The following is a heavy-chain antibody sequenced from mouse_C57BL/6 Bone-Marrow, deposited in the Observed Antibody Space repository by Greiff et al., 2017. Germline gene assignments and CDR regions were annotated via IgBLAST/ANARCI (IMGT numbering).Heavy chain of an antibody. D-gene: IGHD2-1*01. CDR3: ARGWYPFAH. Sequence: QVQLQQSGPELVKPGASVKISCKASGYAFSSSWMNWVKQRPGKGLEWIGRIYPGDGDTNYNGKFKGKATLTADKSSSTAYMQLSSLTSEDSAVYFCARGWYPFAHWGQGTLVTVSA. CDR1: GYAFSSSW. CDR2: IYPGDGDT. V-gene: IGHV1-82*01. J-gene: IGHJ3*01.